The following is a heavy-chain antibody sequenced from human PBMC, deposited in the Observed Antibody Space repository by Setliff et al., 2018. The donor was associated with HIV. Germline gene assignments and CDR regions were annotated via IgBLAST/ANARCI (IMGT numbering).Heavy chain of an antibody. Sequence: SETLSLTCFVSGVSISAHYWGWIRQPPGKGLEWIGYIYSSGTTQYNPSVESRVTMSLDTSRDQFSLNLRSVTAADTAVYFCARLIHTGLLYFDFWGLGTLVTVSS. CDR2: IYSSGTT. CDR1: GVSISAHY. D-gene: IGHD2-8*02. CDR3: ARLIHTGLLYFDF. J-gene: IGHJ4*02. V-gene: IGHV4-4*09.